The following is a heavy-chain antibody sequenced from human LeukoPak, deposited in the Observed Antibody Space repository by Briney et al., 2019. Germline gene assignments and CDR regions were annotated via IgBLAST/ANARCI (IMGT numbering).Heavy chain of an antibody. V-gene: IGHV3-64*04. D-gene: IGHD3-3*01. Sequence: PGGSLRLSCSASGFIFSSYGMHWVRQAPGKGLEYVSAISSNGGSTHYADSVKGRFTISRDNSKNTLYLQMNSLRAEDTAVYYCARGIGSQLRSGWFDPWGQGTLVTVSS. CDR2: ISSNGGST. J-gene: IGHJ5*02. CDR3: ARGIGSQLRSGWFDP. CDR1: GFIFSSYG.